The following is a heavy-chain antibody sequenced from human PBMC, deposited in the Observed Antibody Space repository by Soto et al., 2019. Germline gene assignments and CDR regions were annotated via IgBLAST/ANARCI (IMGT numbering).Heavy chain of an antibody. CDR1: AFTFSAYG. CDR3: ARGWGYRHYYGMDV. CDR2: ISTSSSTI. J-gene: IGHJ6*02. Sequence: EVQLVESGGGLVQPGGSLRLSCVASAFTFSAYGMHWVRQAPGKGLEWVSYISTSSSTIYYADSVKGRFTISRDSAKSSLYLQMYSLRDEDTAVYYCARGWGYRHYYGMDVWGQGTTVTVSS. V-gene: IGHV3-48*02. D-gene: IGHD1-26*01.